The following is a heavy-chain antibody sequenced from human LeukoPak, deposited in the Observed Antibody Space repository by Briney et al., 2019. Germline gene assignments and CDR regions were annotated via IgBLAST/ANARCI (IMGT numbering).Heavy chain of an antibody. D-gene: IGHD3-9*01. Sequence: GASVKVSCKASGGTFSSYAISWVRQAPGQGLEWMGRIIPILGIANYAQKFQGRVTITADKSTSTAYMELSSLGSEDTAVYYCARPYYDILTGYSNWFDPWGQGTLVTVSS. J-gene: IGHJ5*02. CDR3: ARPYYDILTGYSNWFDP. CDR2: IIPILGIA. V-gene: IGHV1-69*04. CDR1: GGTFSSYA.